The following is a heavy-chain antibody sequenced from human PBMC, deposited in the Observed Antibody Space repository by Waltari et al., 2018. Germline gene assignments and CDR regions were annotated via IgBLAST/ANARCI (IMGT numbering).Heavy chain of an antibody. CDR2: IYHTGTT. J-gene: IGHJ5*02. CDR1: NYSITRGSF. CDR3: ARDKGFYDVLPGRGWFDP. V-gene: IGHV4-38-2*02. Sequence: QVQLQESGPGLVKPSETLSLTCTVSNYSITRGSFRGWLRQSPGKGLEWIGSIYHTGTTYFNPSLKSRVTISIDTSKKQFSLRLRSVTAADTGVYFCARDKGFYDVLPGRGWFDPWGQGTLVTVSS. D-gene: IGHD3-9*01.